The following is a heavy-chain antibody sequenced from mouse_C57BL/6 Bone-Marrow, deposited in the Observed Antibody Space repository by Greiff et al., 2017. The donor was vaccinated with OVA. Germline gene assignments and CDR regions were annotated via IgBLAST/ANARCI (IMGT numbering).Heavy chain of an antibody. CDR3: ARGGTRKDYFDY. D-gene: IGHD2-14*01. CDR2: ISSGSSTI. Sequence: EVKLMESGGGLVKPGGSLKLSCAASGFTFSDYGMHWVRQAPEKGLEWVAYISSGSSTIYYADTVKGRFTISRDNAKNTLFLQMTSLRSEDTAMYYCARGGTRKDYFDYWGQGTTLTVSS. J-gene: IGHJ2*01. CDR1: GFTFSDYG. V-gene: IGHV5-17*01.